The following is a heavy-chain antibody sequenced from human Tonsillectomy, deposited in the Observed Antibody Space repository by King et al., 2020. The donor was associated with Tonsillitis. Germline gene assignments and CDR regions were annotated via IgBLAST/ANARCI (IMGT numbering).Heavy chain of an antibody. J-gene: IGHJ6*03. CDR1: GFTFSNSS. D-gene: IGHD6-13*01. Sequence: VQLVESGGGLVKPGGSLRLSCAASGFTFSNSSMNWVRQAPGKGPEWVSTISRSSSYIYYADSVKGRFTISRDNAKNSLYLQMNSLRAEDSAVYYCARSKLSPAAVGIGDDYYYYMDV. CDR2: ISRSSSYI. CDR3: ARSKLSPAAVGIGDDYYYYMDV. V-gene: IGHV3-21*01.